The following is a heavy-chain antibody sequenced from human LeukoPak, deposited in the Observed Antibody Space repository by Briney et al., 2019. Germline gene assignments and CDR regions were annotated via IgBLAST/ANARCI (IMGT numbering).Heavy chain of an antibody. CDR2: IYYSGST. CDR1: GGSISSYY. J-gene: IGHJ4*02. V-gene: IGHV4-59*08. Sequence: SETLSLTCTVSGGSISSYYWSWIRQPPGKGLEWIGYIYYSGSTNYNPSLKSRVTISVDTSKNQFSLKLSSVTAADTAVYYCASPPGLWGKGTLVTVSS. CDR3: ASPPGL.